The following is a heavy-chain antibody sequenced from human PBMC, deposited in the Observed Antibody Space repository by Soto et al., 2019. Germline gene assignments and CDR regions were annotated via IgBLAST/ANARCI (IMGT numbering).Heavy chain of an antibody. Sequence: QVQLVESGGGVVQPGRSLRLSCAASGFTFSSYGMHWVRQAPGKGLERVAVIWYDGSNKYYADSVKGRFTISRDNSKNRLYLQMNSLRAEDTAVYYCARDTARAMVRIYYGMDVWGQGTTVTVSS. CDR1: GFTFSSYG. V-gene: IGHV3-33*01. CDR2: IWYDGSNK. D-gene: IGHD3-10*01. CDR3: ARDTARAMVRIYYGMDV. J-gene: IGHJ6*02.